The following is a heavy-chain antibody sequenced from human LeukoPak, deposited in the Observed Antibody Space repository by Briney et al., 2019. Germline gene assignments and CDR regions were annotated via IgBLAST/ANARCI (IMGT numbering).Heavy chain of an antibody. D-gene: IGHD6-13*01. Sequence: SETLSLTCAAYGGSFSGYYWSWIRQPPGKGLEWIGEINHSGSTNYNPSLKSRVTISVDTSKNQFSLKLSSATAADTAVYYCARGTGYSSSWYYYWGQGTLVTVSS. CDR2: INHSGST. CDR3: ARGTGYSSSWYYY. CDR1: GGSFSGYY. J-gene: IGHJ4*02. V-gene: IGHV4-34*01.